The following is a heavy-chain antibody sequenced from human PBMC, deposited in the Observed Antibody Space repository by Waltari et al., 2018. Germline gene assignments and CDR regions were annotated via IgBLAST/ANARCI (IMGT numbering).Heavy chain of an antibody. Sequence: QLQLQESGPGLVKPSGTLSLTCAVSGGSISSSNWWSWVRQPPGKGLEWIGEIYHSGGTTYSPSLKGRVTISVDKSKNQFSLKLSSVTAADTAVDYCASGSSVTTRAFDYWGQGTLVTVSS. CDR1: GGSISSSNW. V-gene: IGHV4-4*02. D-gene: IGHD4-17*01. J-gene: IGHJ4*02. CDR3: ASGSSVTTRAFDY. CDR2: IYHSGGT.